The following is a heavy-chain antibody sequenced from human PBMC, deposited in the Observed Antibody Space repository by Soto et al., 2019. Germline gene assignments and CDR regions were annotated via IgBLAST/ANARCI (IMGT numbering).Heavy chain of an antibody. CDR2: IYYSGST. CDR1: GGSISSYY. CDR3: GRDFGESNFDY. V-gene: IGHV4-59*01. J-gene: IGHJ4*02. Sequence: SETLSLTCTVSGGSISSYYWSWIRQPPGKGLEWIGYIYYSGSTNYNPSLKSRVTISVDTSKNQFSLKLSSVTAADTAVYYCGRDFGESNFDYGGQGTVLTVS. D-gene: IGHD3-10*01.